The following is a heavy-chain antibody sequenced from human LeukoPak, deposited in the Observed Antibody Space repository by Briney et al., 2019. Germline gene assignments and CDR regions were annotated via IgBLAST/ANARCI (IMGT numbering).Heavy chain of an antibody. Sequence: GGSLRLSCSASGFTFNNFAMHWVRQAPGKGLEFVSAISSNGRSTYSADSVKGRFTISRDSSKNTLFLHMDTLRAEDTAIYYCAKDRTVGASYWYSDLWGRGTLVTVSS. D-gene: IGHD1-26*01. CDR3: AKDRTVGASYWYSDL. CDR1: GFTFNNFA. CDR2: ISSNGRST. J-gene: IGHJ2*01. V-gene: IGHV3-64*04.